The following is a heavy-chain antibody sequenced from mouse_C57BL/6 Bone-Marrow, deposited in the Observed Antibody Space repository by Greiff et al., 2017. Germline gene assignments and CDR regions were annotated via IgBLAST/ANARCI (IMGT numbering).Heavy chain of an antibody. CDR1: GFNIKDYY. Sequence: VQLQQSGAELVRPGHSVRLSCTVSGFNIKDYYMRWVKPRPEQGLEWIGRIDPEDGDTEYAPKFQGKATTTADTSSNTAYLQLSSLASEDTAVYYCTRGLLAWFAYWGQGTLVTVSA. J-gene: IGHJ3*01. V-gene: IGHV14-1*01. CDR3: TRGLLAWFAY. D-gene: IGHD1-1*01. CDR2: IDPEDGDT.